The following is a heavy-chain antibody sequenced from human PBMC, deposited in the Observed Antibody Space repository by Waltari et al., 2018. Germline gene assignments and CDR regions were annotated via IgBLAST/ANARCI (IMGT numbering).Heavy chain of an antibody. D-gene: IGHD6-6*01. Sequence: QVQLVQSGAEVKKPGASVKVSCKASGYTFTSYDINWVRQATGQGLEWMGWMNPNSGNLGYAQKFQGRVTMTRNTSISTAYMELSSLRSEDTAVYYCASSYSSSSFYYYYGMDVWGQGTTVTVSS. V-gene: IGHV1-8*01. CDR3: ASSYSSSSFYYYYGMDV. CDR2: MNPNSGNL. J-gene: IGHJ6*02. CDR1: GYTFTSYD.